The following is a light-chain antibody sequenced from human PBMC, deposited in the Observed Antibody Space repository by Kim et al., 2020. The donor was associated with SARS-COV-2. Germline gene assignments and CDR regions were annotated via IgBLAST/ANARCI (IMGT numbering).Light chain of an antibody. J-gene: IGKJ1*01. CDR2: DAS. CDR3: QQYHSRPPWM. Sequence: FPGDRAILACRTSEDVRGDLAWYQQRPGQAPRLLIYDASTRATGIPARISGSGSGTEFTLTITSLQSDDFSVYYCQQYHSRPPWMFGQGTKVDIK. V-gene: IGKV3-15*01. CDR1: EDVRGD.